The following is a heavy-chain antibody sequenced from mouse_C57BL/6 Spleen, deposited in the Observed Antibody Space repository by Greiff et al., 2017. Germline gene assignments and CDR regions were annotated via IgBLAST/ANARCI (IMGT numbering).Heavy chain of an antibody. CDR1: GYTFTSYW. Sequence: VQLQQPGAELVKPGASVKMSCKASGYTFTSYWITWVKQRPGQGLEWIGDIYPGSGSTNYNEKFKSKATLTVDTSSSTAYMQLSSLTSEDSAVYYCARKDYGYDGWFAYWGQGTLVTVSA. CDR3: ARKDYGYDGWFAY. CDR2: IYPGSGST. D-gene: IGHD2-2*01. J-gene: IGHJ3*01. V-gene: IGHV1-55*01.